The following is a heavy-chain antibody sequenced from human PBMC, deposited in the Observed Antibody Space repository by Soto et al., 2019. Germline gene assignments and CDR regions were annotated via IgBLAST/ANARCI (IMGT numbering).Heavy chain of an antibody. D-gene: IGHD6-19*01. CDR2: ISAYNGNT. CDR1: GYTFTSYG. Sequence: QVQLVQSGAEVKKPGASVKVSCKASGYTFTSYGISWVRQAPGQGLEWMGWISAYNGNTNYAQKLQDRVTMTTDTSTSTAYMELRSLRSDDTAVYYCARQYSSGWYGYYYGMDVWGQGTTVTVSS. CDR3: ARQYSSGWYGYYYGMDV. J-gene: IGHJ6*02. V-gene: IGHV1-18*01.